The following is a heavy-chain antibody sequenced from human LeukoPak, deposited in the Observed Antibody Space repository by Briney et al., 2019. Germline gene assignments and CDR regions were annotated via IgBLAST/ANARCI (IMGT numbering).Heavy chain of an antibody. V-gene: IGHV3-74*01. CDR1: GFTFSSHW. Sequence: GGSLRLSCAASGFTFSSHWMHWVRQAPGKGLVWVSRINSDGSSTSYADSVKGRFTISRDNAKNTLYLQMNSLRAEDTAVYYCAGNAYYYDSSGYFPSDYWGQGTPVTVSS. J-gene: IGHJ4*02. CDR3: AGNAYYYDSSGYFPSDY. D-gene: IGHD3-22*01. CDR2: INSDGSST.